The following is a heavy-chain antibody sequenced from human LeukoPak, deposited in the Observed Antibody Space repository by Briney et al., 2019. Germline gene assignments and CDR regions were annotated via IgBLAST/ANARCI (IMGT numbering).Heavy chain of an antibody. J-gene: IGHJ4*02. Sequence: GASVKVSCKASGYTFTSYGISWVRQAPGQGLEWMGWISAYNGNTNYARKLQGRVTMTTDTSTSTAYMELRSLRSDDTAAYYCARQAYCGGDCYTTPFDYWGQGTLVTVSS. CDR2: ISAYNGNT. V-gene: IGHV1-18*01. D-gene: IGHD2-21*02. CDR3: ARQAYCGGDCYTTPFDY. CDR1: GYTFTSYG.